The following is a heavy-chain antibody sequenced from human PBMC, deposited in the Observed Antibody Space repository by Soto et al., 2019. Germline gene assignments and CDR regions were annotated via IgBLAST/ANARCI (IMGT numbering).Heavy chain of an antibody. V-gene: IGHV3-74*01. CDR2: INSYGSST. CDR1: GFKFSSYW. D-gene: IGHD3-22*01. Sequence: EVQLVESGGGLVQPGGSLRLSCADSGFKFSSYWMQCVRQAPGKGLVWVSRINSYGSSTSYADSVKGRFTIYRDNAKNTLYLQMNSLSAEDTAVYYCASGNQYDSSGYYFDYWGQGTLVTVSS. J-gene: IGHJ4*02. CDR3: ASGNQYDSSGYYFDY.